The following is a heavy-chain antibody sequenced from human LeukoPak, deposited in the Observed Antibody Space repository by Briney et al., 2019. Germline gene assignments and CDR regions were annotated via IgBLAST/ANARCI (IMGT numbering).Heavy chain of an antibody. V-gene: IGHV3-21*01. Sequence: PGGSLRLSCAASGFTFSSYSMNWVRQAPGKGLEWVSSISSSSSYIYYADSVKGRFTISRDNAKNSLYLQMNSLRAEDTAVYYCARDLDPNSSSSGGRFWGFDRLALGVENGYFDYWGQGTLVTVSS. CDR3: ARDLDPNSSSSGGRFWGFDRLALGVENGYFDY. J-gene: IGHJ4*02. D-gene: IGHD6-6*01. CDR2: ISSSSSYI. CDR1: GFTFSSYS.